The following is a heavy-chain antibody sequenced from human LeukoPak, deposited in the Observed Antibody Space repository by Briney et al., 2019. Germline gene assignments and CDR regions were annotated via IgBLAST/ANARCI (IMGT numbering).Heavy chain of an antibody. V-gene: IGHV3-7*03. CDR3: ARDAAYKKFDY. J-gene: IGHJ4*02. CDR2: MSPDGNGK. CDR1: GFTFSNYP. Sequence: PGGSLRLSCEASGFTFSNYPMNWVRQAPGKGLEWVASMSPDGNGKGYVHSVRGRFTISRDNAENSLYLHMDRLTAEDTAVYYCARDAAYKKFDYWGQGTVVTVSS. D-gene: IGHD2-21*01.